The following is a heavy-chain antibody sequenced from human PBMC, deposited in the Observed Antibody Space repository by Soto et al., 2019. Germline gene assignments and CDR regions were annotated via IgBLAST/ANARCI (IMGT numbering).Heavy chain of an antibody. D-gene: IGHD2-15*01. CDR2: MNPNSGNT. CDR1: GYTFTSYD. J-gene: IGHJ5*02. Sequence: QVQLVQSGAEVKKPGASVKVSCKASGYTFTSYDINWVRQATGQGLEWMGWMNPNSGNTAYAPKFQGRVTMTRNTSITTASMDLSTLRSAATAVYYCARERGALCSCGSCYWFDPWGQGTLVTVSS. CDR3: ARERGALCSCGSCYWFDP. V-gene: IGHV1-8*01.